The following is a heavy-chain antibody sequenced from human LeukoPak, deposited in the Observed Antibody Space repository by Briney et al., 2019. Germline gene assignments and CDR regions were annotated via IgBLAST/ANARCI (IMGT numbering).Heavy chain of an antibody. D-gene: IGHD3-10*01. Sequence: SETLSLTCAVYGGSFSGYYWSWIRQPPGKGLEWIGEINHSGSTNYNPSLKSRVTISVDTSKNQFSLKLSSVTAADTAVYYGAREAWRYYYGSGSYYGAPHFDYWGQGTLVTVSS. V-gene: IGHV4-34*01. CDR1: GGSFSGYY. CDR2: INHSGST. CDR3: AREAWRYYYGSGSYYGAPHFDY. J-gene: IGHJ4*02.